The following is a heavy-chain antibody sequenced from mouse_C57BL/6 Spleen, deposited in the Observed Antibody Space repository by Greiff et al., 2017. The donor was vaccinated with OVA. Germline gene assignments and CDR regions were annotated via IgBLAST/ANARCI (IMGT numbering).Heavy chain of an antibody. V-gene: IGHV6-6*01. D-gene: IGHD2-12*01. J-gene: IGHJ2*01. CDR3: TRRCYYRGYFDY. Sequence: EVHLVESGGGLVQPGGSMKLSCAASGFTFSDAWMDWVRQSPEKGLEWVAEIRNKANNHATYYAESVKGRFTISRDDSKSSVYLQMNSLRAEDTGIYYCTRRCYYRGYFDYWGQGTTLTVSS. CDR1: GFTFSDAW. CDR2: IRNKANNHAT.